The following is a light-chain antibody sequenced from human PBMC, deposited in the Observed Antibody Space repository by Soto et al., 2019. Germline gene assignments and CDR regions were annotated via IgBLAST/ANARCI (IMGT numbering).Light chain of an antibody. CDR1: QSVSSSY. CDR2: DAS. Sequence: ETVLTQSPGTLSLSPGERATLSCRASQSVSSSYLSWYQQKPCQAPRLLIYDASSRATGIPDRFSGSGSGTDFTITISRLESDDFAVYYCQQYVRSPPAWTFGQGTKVEIK. V-gene: IGKV3-20*01. J-gene: IGKJ1*01. CDR3: QQYVRSPPAWT.